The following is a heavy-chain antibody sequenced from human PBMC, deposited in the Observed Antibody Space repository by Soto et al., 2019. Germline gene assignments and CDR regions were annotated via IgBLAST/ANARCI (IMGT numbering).Heavy chain of an antibody. D-gene: IGHD4-17*01. CDR1: GFNFNTYA. Sequence: PGGSLRLSCAASGFNFNTYAMGWVRQAPGRGLEWVSSISEIGDRIYYADTVEGRFSISRDNSKSTVYLQMSSLGAEDTAVYYCATNYGDYEGAFDYWGQGTLVTVSS. CDR3: ATNYGDYEGAFDY. J-gene: IGHJ4*02. V-gene: IGHV3-23*01. CDR2: ISEIGDRI.